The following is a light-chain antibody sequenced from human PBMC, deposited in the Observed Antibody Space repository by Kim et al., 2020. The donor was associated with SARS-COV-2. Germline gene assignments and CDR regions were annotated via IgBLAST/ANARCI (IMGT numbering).Light chain of an antibody. V-gene: IGKV1-12*01. Sequence: SATVGDRVPITWRAGQGISRWLVWYEQKPEKAPKLLIYAASSLQSGVPSRFSGSGSGTDFTLTNSSLQPEDFATYYCQQANSFPPTFGQGTKLEI. J-gene: IGKJ2*01. CDR3: QQANSFPPT. CDR1: QGISRW. CDR2: AAS.